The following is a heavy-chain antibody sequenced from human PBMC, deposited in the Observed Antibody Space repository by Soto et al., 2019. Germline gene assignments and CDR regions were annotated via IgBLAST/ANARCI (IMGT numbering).Heavy chain of an antibody. CDR2: IIPIFGTA. CDR3: ASQNEPSGYCSGGSCYSRADY. CDR1: GGTFSSYA. V-gene: IGHV1-69*01. J-gene: IGHJ4*02. Sequence: QVQLVQSGAEVKKPGSSVKVSCKASGGTFSSYAISWVRQAPGQGLEWMGGIIPIFGTANYAQKFQGRVTITADESTSTAYMEVSSLRSEDTAVYYCASQNEPSGYCSGGSCYSRADYWGQGTLVTVSS. D-gene: IGHD2-15*01.